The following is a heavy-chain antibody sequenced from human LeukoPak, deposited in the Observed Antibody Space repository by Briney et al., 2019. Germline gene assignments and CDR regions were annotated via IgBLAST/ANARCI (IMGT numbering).Heavy chain of an antibody. CDR3: ARGGSGWLPFDY. CDR1: GYTFTSYD. Sequence: ASVKVSCKASGYTFTSYDINWVRQATGQGLEWMGWMNPNSGNTGYAQKFQGRVTMTRNTSISTAHMELSSLRSEDTAVYYCARGGSGWLPFDYWGQGTLVTVSS. J-gene: IGHJ4*02. D-gene: IGHD6-19*01. V-gene: IGHV1-8*01. CDR2: MNPNSGNT.